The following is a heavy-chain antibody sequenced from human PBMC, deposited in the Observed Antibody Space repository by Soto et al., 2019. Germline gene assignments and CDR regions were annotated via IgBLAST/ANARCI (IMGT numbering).Heavy chain of an antibody. V-gene: IGHV1-46*01. CDR1: GYTFTSYY. J-gene: IGHJ6*02. Sequence: ASVKVSCKASGYTFTSYYMHWVRQAPGQGLEWMGIINPSGGSTSYAQKFQGRVTMTRDTSTSTVYMELSSLRSEDTAVYYCARKRTYCGGDCSMGTYYYGMDVWGQGXTVTVYS. CDR3: ARKRTYCGGDCSMGTYYYGMDV. CDR2: INPSGGST. D-gene: IGHD2-21*02.